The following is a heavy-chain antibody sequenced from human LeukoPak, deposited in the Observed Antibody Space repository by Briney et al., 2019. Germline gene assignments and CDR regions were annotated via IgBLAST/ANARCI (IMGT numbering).Heavy chain of an antibody. V-gene: IGHV3-7*01. CDR1: GFTFSSYW. Sequence: GGSLRLSCAASGFTFSSYWMSWVRQAPGKGLEWVANIKQDGSEKYYVDSVKGRFTISRDNAKNPLYLQMNSLRAEDTAVYYCASSNIVVVVAAGYYMDVWGKGTTVTVSS. J-gene: IGHJ6*03. CDR3: ASSNIVVVVAAGYYMDV. CDR2: IKQDGSEK. D-gene: IGHD2-15*01.